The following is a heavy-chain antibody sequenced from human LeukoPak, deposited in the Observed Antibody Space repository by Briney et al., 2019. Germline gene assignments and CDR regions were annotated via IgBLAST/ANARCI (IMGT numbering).Heavy chain of an antibody. V-gene: IGHV3-30*02. D-gene: IGHD6-25*01. CDR2: IQNDGTKK. CDR3: AKDAATHGWFDP. CDR1: GFRFSSYG. J-gene: IGHJ5*02. Sequence: PGGSLRLSCAASGFRFSSYGMNWVRQAPGNGLEWVSFIQNDGTKKCYADFVKGRFTISRENYVNTLYLQMDSLRPEDTAVYYCAKDAATHGWFDPWGQGTLVTVSS.